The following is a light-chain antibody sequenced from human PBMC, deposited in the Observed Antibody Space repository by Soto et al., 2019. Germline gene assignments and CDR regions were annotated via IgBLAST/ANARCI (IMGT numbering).Light chain of an antibody. J-gene: IGLJ3*02. CDR3: SSYTDSSTVV. CDR2: DVT. V-gene: IGLV2-14*03. Sequence: QSALTQPASVSGSPGQSITISCTGTKGDIGNYNYVSWYQQHPGKAPKLMIYDVTKRPSGVSTRFSGSKSGNAASLTISGLQAEDEAKYFCSSYTDSSTVVFGGGTKLTVL. CDR1: KGDIGNYNY.